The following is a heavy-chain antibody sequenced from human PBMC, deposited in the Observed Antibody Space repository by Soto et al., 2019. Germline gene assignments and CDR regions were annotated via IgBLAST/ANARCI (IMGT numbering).Heavy chain of an antibody. Sequence: GASVKVSCKASGYTFTGYYMHWVRQAPGQGLEWMGWINPNSGGTNYAQKFQGWVTMTRDTSTSTAYMELRRLRSDDTAVYYCARGGAEDDCGDAFDIWGQGTMVTVSS. D-gene: IGHD2-21*02. CDR3: ARGGAEDDCGDAFDI. CDR1: GYTFTGYY. J-gene: IGHJ3*02. V-gene: IGHV1-2*04. CDR2: INPNSGGT.